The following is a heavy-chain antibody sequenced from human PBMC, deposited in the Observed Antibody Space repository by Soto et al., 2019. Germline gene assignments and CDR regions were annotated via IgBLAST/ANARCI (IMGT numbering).Heavy chain of an antibody. V-gene: IGHV4-34*01. J-gene: IGHJ6*02. CDR2: INHSGST. Sequence: SETLSLTCAVYGGSFSGYYWSWVRQPPGKGLEWIGEINHSGSTNYNPSLKSRVTISVDTSKNQFSLKLSSVTAADTAVYYCARGWGYCSSTSCYGYYYYYGMDVWGQGXTVTVSS. CDR1: GGSFSGYY. CDR3: ARGWGYCSSTSCYGYYYYYGMDV. D-gene: IGHD2-2*01.